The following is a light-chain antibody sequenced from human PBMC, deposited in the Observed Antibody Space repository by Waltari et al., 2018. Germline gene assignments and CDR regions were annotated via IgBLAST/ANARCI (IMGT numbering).Light chain of an antibody. J-gene: IGKJ5*01. Sequence: DIVMTQSPESLAVSLGERATINCKSSQSVLYSSNNKNYLAWYQQKPGQPPKLLIYWAATRESGVPDRFSGSGSRTDFTLTISSLQAEDVAVYYCQQYYSTITFGQGTRLEIK. V-gene: IGKV4-1*01. CDR2: WAA. CDR1: QSVLYSSNNKNY. CDR3: QQYYSTIT.